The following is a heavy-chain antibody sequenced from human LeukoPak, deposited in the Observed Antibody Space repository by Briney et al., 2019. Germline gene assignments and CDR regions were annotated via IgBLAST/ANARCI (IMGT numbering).Heavy chain of an antibody. D-gene: IGHD3-10*01. J-gene: IGHJ3*02. CDR2: VNPNSGGT. Sequence: ASVKVSSKASLYTFTAYYMHWVRQAPRQGVEWMGWVNPNSGGTNYAQKFKGRVTMTRDTSISTAYMELSRLRSDDTALYYCARGLVRGVIQPNDAFDIWGQGTMVTVSS. CDR1: LYTFTAYY. CDR3: ARGLVRGVIQPNDAFDI. V-gene: IGHV1-2*02.